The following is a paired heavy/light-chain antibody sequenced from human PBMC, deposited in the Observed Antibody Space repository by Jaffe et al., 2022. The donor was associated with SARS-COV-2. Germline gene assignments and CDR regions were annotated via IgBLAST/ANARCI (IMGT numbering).Light chain of an antibody. J-gene: IGKJ3*01. CDR1: QSLLHSNGYNY. Sequence: DIVMTQSPLSLPVTPGEPASISCRSSQSLLHSNGYNYLDWYLQKPGQSPQLLIYLGSNRASGVPDRFSGSGSGTDFTLKISRVEAEDVGVYYCMQALQTPLTFGPGTKVDIK. CDR3: MQALQTPLT. CDR2: LGS. V-gene: IGKV2-28*01.
Heavy chain of an antibody. D-gene: IGHD6-25*01. Sequence: EVQLVESGGGLVQPGGSLRLSCAASGFTFSSYSMNWVRQAPGKGLEWVSYISSSSSTIYYADSVKGRFTISRDNAKNSLYLQMNSLRDEDTAVYYCARSAGRGAPTGRYYYYGMDVWGQGTTVTVSS. CDR3: ARSAGRGAPTGRYYYYGMDV. CDR1: GFTFSSYS. V-gene: IGHV3-48*02. CDR2: ISSSSSTI. J-gene: IGHJ6*02.